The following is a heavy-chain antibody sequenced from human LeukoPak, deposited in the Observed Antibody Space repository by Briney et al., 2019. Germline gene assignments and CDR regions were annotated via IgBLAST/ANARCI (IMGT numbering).Heavy chain of an antibody. V-gene: IGHV1-69*05. D-gene: IGHD6-19*01. CDR1: GGTFSSYA. J-gene: IGHJ4*02. CDR2: IIPIFGTA. Sequence: SVTVSCKASGGTFSSYAISWVRQAPGQGLEWMGGIIPIFGTANYAQKFQGRVTITTDESTSTACMELSSLRSEDTAVYYCARASSGWPHYYFDYWGQGTLVTVSS. CDR3: ARASSGWPHYYFDY.